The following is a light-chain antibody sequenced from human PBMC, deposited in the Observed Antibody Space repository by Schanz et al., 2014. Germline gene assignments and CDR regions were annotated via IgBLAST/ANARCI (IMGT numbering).Light chain of an antibody. CDR2: AVS. CDR1: SSDVGGYNY. J-gene: IGLJ2*01. Sequence: QSALTQPPSASGSPGQSVTISCTGTSSDVGGYNYVSWYQQHPGKAPTLLIYAVSERPSGVPDRFSGSKSGNTASLTVSGLQAEDEADYYCSSYAGSSVVFGGGTKLTV. V-gene: IGLV2-8*01. CDR3: SSYAGSSVV.